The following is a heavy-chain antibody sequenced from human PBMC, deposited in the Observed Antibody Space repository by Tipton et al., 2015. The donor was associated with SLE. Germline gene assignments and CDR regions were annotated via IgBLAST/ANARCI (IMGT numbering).Heavy chain of an antibody. CDR2: ISSSSSTI. J-gene: IGHJ3*02. CDR1: GFTFSSYS. V-gene: IGHV3-48*01. D-gene: IGHD3-16*02. CDR3: ARGDRYDAFDI. Sequence: SLRLSCAASGFTFSSYSMDWVRQAPGKGLEWVSYISSSSSTIYYADSVKGRFTISRDNAKNSLYLQMYSLRAEDTAVYYCARGDRYDAFDIWGQGTMVTVSS.